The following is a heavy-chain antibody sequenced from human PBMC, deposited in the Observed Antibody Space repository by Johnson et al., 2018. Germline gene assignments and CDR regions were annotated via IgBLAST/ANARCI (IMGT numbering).Heavy chain of an antibody. Sequence: QVQLVESGGGVVQPGRSLRLSCAASGFTFSSYGMHWVRQAPGKGLEWVAVISYDGSNKYYADSVKGRFTISRDKSKNTLYLQMNSLRAEDTAVYYCANDRTEKRWLQFPAYGMDVWGQGTTVTVSS. CDR2: ISYDGSNK. D-gene: IGHD5-24*01. CDR3: ANDRTEKRWLQFPAYGMDV. J-gene: IGHJ6*02. CDR1: GFTFSSYG. V-gene: IGHV3-30*18.